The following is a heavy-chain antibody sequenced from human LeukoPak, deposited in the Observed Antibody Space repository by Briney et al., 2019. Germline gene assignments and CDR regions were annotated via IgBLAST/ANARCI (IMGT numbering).Heavy chain of an antibody. Sequence: PGGSLRLSCAASGFTFSGYAMHWVRQAPGKGLEWVAVISYDGSNKYYADSVKGRFTISRDNSKNTLYLQMNSLRAEDTAVYYCARDTAMVTNYFDYWGQGTLVTVSS. J-gene: IGHJ4*02. V-gene: IGHV3-30-3*01. CDR2: ISYDGSNK. CDR1: GFTFSGYA. D-gene: IGHD5-18*01. CDR3: ARDTAMVTNYFDY.